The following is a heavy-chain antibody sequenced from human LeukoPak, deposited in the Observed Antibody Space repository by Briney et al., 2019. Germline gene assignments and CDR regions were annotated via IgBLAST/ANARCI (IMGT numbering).Heavy chain of an antibody. CDR3: ARARYMTTVVREVGY. J-gene: IGHJ4*02. CDR1: GFTFTSYA. D-gene: IGHD4-23*01. Sequence: GGSLRLSCTASGFTFTSYAMTWVRQAPGKGLEWVSGISGSGGHTYNADSVKGRFTISRDNAKNSLYLQMNSLRAEDTAVYYCARARYMTTVVREVGYWGQGTLVTVSS. V-gene: IGHV3-21*01. CDR2: ISGSGGHT.